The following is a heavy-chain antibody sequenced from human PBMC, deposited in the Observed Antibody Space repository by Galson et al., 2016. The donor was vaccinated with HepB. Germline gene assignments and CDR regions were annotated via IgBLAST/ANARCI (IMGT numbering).Heavy chain of an antibody. CDR2: IVVGSGNT. D-gene: IGHD3-3*01. Sequence: SVKVSCKASGFSFSSSAVHWVRQTRGQRLEWIGWIVVGSGNTNYAQKFQERVTITRVLSSGAAYMELSSLRSEDTAVYYCAGYDFWSGYYGYYFDNWGQGTLATVSS. J-gene: IGHJ4*02. CDR3: AGYDFWSGYYGYYFDN. V-gene: IGHV1-58*01. CDR1: GFSFSSSA.